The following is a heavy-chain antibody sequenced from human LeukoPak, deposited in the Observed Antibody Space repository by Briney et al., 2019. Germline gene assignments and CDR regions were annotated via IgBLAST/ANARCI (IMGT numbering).Heavy chain of an antibody. Sequence: PSQTLSLTCSVSGGSISSSNYYWSWIRQPAGKGLEWIGRIYTSESTNYNPSLKSRVTILLDTSKNQFSLNLNSVTAADTAIYYCARMFEYWGQGTLVTVSS. V-gene: IGHV4-61*02. CDR2: IYTSEST. J-gene: IGHJ4*02. CDR1: GGSISSSNYY. CDR3: ARMFEY.